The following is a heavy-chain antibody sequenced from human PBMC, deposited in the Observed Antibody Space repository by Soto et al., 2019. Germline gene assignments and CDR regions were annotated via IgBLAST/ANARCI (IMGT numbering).Heavy chain of an antibody. CDR1: GFTFRTYA. J-gene: IGHJ3*01. Sequence: EVQLLESGGGLVQPGGSLRLSCVASGFTFRTYAMTWVRQAPGKGLECVSSISGSGSNTHYADSVKGRFTISRDNSKDTVYLQMDSLRVEDTALYYCGTDLREWLRNAFDLWGQGTMVTVSS. CDR2: ISGSGSNT. D-gene: IGHD3-16*01. V-gene: IGHV3-23*01. CDR3: GTDLREWLRNAFDL.